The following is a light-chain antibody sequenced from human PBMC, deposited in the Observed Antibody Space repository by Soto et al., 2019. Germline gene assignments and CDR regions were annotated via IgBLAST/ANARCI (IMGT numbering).Light chain of an antibody. CDR1: QSVSSY. CDR3: QQRADWPIT. CDR2: DAS. Sequence: VLTQSPDILSLSPGERATLSCRASQSVSSYLAWYQQKPGQAPRLLIYDASNRATGIPARFSGSGSGTDFTLTISSLEPDDFAVYYCQQRADWPITFGQGTRLEI. J-gene: IGKJ5*01. V-gene: IGKV3-11*01.